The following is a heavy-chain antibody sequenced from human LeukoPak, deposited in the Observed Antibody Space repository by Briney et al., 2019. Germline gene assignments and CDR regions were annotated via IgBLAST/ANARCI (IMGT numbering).Heavy chain of an antibody. CDR3: AKDSHYLTMIVVADAFDI. D-gene: IGHD3-22*01. J-gene: IGHJ3*02. V-gene: IGHV3-23*01. Sequence: PGGSLKLPCAASGFTFSSDAMSWVRQAPGKGLEWVSAISGSGGSTYYADSVKGRFTISRDNSKNTLYLQMNSLRAEDTAVYYCAKDSHYLTMIVVADAFDIWGQGTMVTVSS. CDR1: GFTFSSDA. CDR2: ISGSGGST.